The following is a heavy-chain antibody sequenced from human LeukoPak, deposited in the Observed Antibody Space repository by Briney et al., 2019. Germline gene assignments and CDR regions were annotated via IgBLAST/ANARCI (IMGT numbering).Heavy chain of an antibody. CDR3: ARELPREVTLDY. Sequence: GGSLRLSCVASEFNFFSYGMQWVRQAPGKGLVWVSRIFADGSTTSYADSVKGRFTISRDNAKNTLYLQMNSLRAEDTAVSYCARELPREVTLDYWGQGTLVTVSP. CDR2: IFADGSTT. CDR1: EFNFFSYG. D-gene: IGHD2-21*02. V-gene: IGHV3-74*01. J-gene: IGHJ4*01.